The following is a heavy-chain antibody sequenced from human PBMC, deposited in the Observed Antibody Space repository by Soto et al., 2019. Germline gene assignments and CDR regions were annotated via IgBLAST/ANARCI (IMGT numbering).Heavy chain of an antibody. CDR1: GYTLSNHG. V-gene: IGHV1-18*01. D-gene: IGHD2-15*01. J-gene: IGHJ6*02. CDR2: ISGYNGNT. CDR3: ARETPVLRNFYYGMDV. Sequence: GASVKVSCKASGYTLSNHGISWVRQAPGQGLEWMGWISGYNGNTNYAQKLQGRVTMTTDTSTSTAYMELRSLRSDDTAVYYCARETPVLRNFYYGMDVWGLGTTVTVSS.